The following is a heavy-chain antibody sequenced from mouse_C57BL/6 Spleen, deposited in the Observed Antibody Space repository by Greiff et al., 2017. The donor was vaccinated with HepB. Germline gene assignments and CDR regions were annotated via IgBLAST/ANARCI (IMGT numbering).Heavy chain of an antibody. V-gene: IGHV1-50*01. J-gene: IGHJ4*01. CDR3: ARPAVVDYAMDY. D-gene: IGHD1-1*01. CDR2: IDPSDSYT. CDR1: GYTFTSYW. Sequence: QVQLQQPGAELVKPGASVKLSCKASGYTFTSYWMQWVKQRPGQGLEWIVEIDPSDSYTNYNQKFKGKATLTVDTSSSTAYMQLSSLTSEDSAVYYCARPAVVDYAMDYWGQGTSVTVSS.